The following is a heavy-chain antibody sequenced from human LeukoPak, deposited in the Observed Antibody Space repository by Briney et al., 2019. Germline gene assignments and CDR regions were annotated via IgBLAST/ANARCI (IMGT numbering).Heavy chain of an antibody. CDR2: ISAYNGNT. Sequence: ASVKVSRKASGYTFTSYGISWVRQAPGQGLEWMGWISAYNGNTNYAQKLQGRVTMTTDTSTSTAYMELRSLRSDDTAVYYCAREGTFSSPRNWFDPWGQGTLVTVSS. CDR3: AREGTFSSPRNWFDP. CDR1: GYTFTSYG. J-gene: IGHJ5*02. D-gene: IGHD6-13*01. V-gene: IGHV1-18*01.